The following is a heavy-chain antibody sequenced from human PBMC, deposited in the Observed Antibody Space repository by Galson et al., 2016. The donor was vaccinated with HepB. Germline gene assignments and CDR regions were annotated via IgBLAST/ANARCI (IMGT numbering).Heavy chain of an antibody. V-gene: IGHV3-7*01. Sequence: SLXLXCAASGXXLSXXXMNXXXQAXXKGLEXVAXIKKDGDEKHYVGSVKGRFTNSQDNAKSSLYLKMNSLRAEDTAVYYCARSITTPDAYWGQGXXVTVXS. D-gene: IGHD1-14*01. CDR2: IKKDGDEK. J-gene: IGHJ4*02. CDR3: ARSITTPDAY. CDR1: GXXLSXXX.